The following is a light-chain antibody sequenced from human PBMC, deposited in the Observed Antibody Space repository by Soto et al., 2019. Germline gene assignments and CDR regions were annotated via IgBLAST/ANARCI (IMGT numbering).Light chain of an antibody. CDR1: QTIITH. V-gene: IGKV1-39*01. J-gene: IGKJ2*01. CDR3: QQSYRTPYT. CDR2: AAS. Sequence: DIQMTQSPSSLSASVGDRVTITCRASQTIITHLNWYQQKPGNAPNLLIYAASNLQGGVPSMFSGSASGTTFTLTISSLQLEDFATYYCQQSYRTPYTFGQGTKVEIK.